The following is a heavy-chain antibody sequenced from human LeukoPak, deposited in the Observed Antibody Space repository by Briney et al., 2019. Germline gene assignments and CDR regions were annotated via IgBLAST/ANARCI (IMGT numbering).Heavy chain of an antibody. CDR1: GYTFTSYY. D-gene: IGHD3-3*01. Sequence: ASVKVSCKASGYTFTSYYMQWVRQAPGQGIEWMGVINTSGGSTSYAQKFQGRVTNNRDTATSTVYMELRGQRYEAPAVYNSAIAHPYDFWSCYYLYWGQGTLVTVSS. CDR2: INTSGGST. V-gene: IGHV1-46*01. CDR3: AIAHPYDFWSCYYLY. J-gene: IGHJ4*02.